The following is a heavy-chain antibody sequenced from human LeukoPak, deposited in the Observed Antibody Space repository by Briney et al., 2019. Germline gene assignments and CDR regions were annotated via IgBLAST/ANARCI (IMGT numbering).Heavy chain of an antibody. CDR2: ISSSSYI. J-gene: IGHJ5*02. CDR1: GFTFSSYS. CDR3: ARDGGSYNWFDP. D-gene: IGHD1-26*01. V-gene: IGHV3-21*01. Sequence: PGGSLRLSCAASGFTFSSYSMNWVRQAPGKGLEWVSSISSSSYIYYADSVKGRFTISRDNAKNSLYLQMNSLRAEDTAVYYCARDGGSYNWFDPWGQGTLVTVSS.